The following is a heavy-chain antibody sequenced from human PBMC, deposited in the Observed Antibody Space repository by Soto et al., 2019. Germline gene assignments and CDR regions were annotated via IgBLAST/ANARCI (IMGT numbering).Heavy chain of an antibody. J-gene: IGHJ6*03. CDR2: IYYSGST. CDR1: GGSISSYY. V-gene: IGHV4-59*08. CDR3: ARGTWYYYYYMDV. Sequence: QVQLQESGPGLVKPSETLSLTCTVSGGSISSYYWSWIRQPPGRGLEWIGYIYYSGSTNYNPSLKRRVTISVDTSKNQFSLKLSSVTAADTAVYYCARGTWYYYYYMDVWGKGTTVTVSS. D-gene: IGHD1-1*01.